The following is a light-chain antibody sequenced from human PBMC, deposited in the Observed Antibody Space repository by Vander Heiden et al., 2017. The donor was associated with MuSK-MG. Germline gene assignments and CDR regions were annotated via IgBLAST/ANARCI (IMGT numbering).Light chain of an antibody. V-gene: IGKV1-27*01. Sequence: DIQMTQSPSSLSASVGDRVTITCRASQGISNYLAWYQQKPGKNPKLLIYAASTLHSGVPSRFSGSASGTDFTLTISGLQPEDIATYYCQKDNSAPFTFGHGTKVDIK. J-gene: IGKJ3*01. CDR1: QGISNY. CDR3: QKDNSAPFT. CDR2: AAS.